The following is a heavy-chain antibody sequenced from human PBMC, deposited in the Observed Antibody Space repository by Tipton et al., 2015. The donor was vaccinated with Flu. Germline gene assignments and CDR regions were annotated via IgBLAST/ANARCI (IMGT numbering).Heavy chain of an antibody. CDR2: SGSGGTT. D-gene: IGHD4-17*01. CDR1: GFTLSSHA. V-gene: IGHV3-23*04. J-gene: IGHJ3*02. Sequence: QLVQSGGGLVQPGGSLRLSCAASGFTLSSHAMSWVRQAPGKGLEWVSVSGSGGTTHYADSVKGRFTISRDNSKNTVYLQMNSLRAEDTAVYYCAPSTVNTLGAFENWGQGTMVIVSS. CDR3: APSTVNTLGAFEN.